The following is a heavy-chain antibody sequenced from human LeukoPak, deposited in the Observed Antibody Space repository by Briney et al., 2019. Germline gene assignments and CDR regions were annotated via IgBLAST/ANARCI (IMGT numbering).Heavy chain of an antibody. CDR3: ARRGESTNYGDYRFDS. CDR2: ISSTGGNT. CDR1: GGSISSGDYY. V-gene: IGHV3-23*01. J-gene: IGHJ4*02. Sequence: ETLSLTCTVSGGSISSGDYYWSWVRQAPGKGLEWVSAISSTGGNTYHADSVKGRFTISRDNSKNTLYLQMNSLRVEDTAVYYCARRGESTNYGDYRFDSWGQGTLVIVSS. D-gene: IGHD4-17*01.